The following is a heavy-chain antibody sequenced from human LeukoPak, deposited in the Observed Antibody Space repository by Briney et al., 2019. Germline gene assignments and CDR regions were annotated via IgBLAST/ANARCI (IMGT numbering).Heavy chain of an antibody. V-gene: IGHV3-23*01. CDR2: IRGSDGST. CDR1: GFTFSTYA. CDR3: AKDVYGDYGGLDY. J-gene: IGHJ4*02. Sequence: GGSLRLSCAASGFTFSTYAMSRVRQAPGKGLEWVSSIRGSDGSTYYADSVKGRFAISRDNSKNTLYLQMNSLRAEDTAVYYCAKDVYGDYGGLDYWGQGTLVTVSS. D-gene: IGHD4-17*01.